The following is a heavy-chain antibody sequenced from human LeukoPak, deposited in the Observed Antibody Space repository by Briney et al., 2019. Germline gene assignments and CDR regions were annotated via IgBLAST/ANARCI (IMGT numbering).Heavy chain of an antibody. CDR1: GFTFSTYW. V-gene: IGHV3-7*01. CDR2: IKQDGSEK. J-gene: IGHJ6*03. CDR3: ARIVDGRGSKYSYYYYMDV. D-gene: IGHD3-10*01. Sequence: GGSLRLSCAASGFTFSTYWMSWVRQAPGRGLEWVANIKQDGSEKYYVDSLKGRFTISRDNAKDSLYLQMNSLRAEDTAVYYCARIVDGRGSKYSYYYYMDVWGKGTTVTVSS.